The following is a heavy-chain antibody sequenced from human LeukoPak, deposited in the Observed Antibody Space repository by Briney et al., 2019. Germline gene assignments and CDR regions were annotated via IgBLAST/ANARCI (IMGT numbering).Heavy chain of an antibody. V-gene: IGHV3-23*01. J-gene: IGHJ4*02. CDR1: GFTFSSHA. Sequence: GGSLRLSCAASGFTFSSHAMSWVRQAPGKGLELASGISGSAGYTYYAVSVKGRFTISRDNSRNTLFLQMNSLRVEDTAVYYCAKDRIDSGSYYYIDDWGQGTLVTVSS. CDR2: ISGSAGYT. CDR3: AKDRIDSGSYYYIDD. D-gene: IGHD3-10*01.